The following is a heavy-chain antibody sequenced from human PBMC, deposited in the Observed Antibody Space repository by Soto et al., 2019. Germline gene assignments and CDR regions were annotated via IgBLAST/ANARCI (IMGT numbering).Heavy chain of an antibody. D-gene: IGHD1-1*01. CDR3: GFNDCEAFAKWFVA. V-gene: IGHV1-24*01. J-gene: IGHJ5*02. CDR2: FDPEDGET. Sequence: AVKVSRTVSGSTLTKLSMHLLRLPPGKRLEWMGGFDPEDGETIYAQKFQGRVTMTEDTSTDTAYMELSSLRSEDTAGDYWGFNDCEAFAKWFVARSEGTL. CDR1: GSTLTKLS.